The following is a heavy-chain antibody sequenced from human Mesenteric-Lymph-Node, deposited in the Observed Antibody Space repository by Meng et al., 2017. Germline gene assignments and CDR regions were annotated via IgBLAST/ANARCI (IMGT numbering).Heavy chain of an antibody. CDR2: IIPSGGGT. CDR1: GYAFSYYY. J-gene: IGHJ5*02. V-gene: IGHV1-46*01. Sequence: ASVKVSCKASGYAFSYYYMHWVRQAPGQGLEWMGIIIPSGGGTSYAQEFQGRVTMTRDTSTSTVYMELSSLRSEDTAVYYCASEYLLLSRGFDAWGPGTLVTVSS. CDR3: ASEYLLLSRGFDA. D-gene: IGHD2-15*01.